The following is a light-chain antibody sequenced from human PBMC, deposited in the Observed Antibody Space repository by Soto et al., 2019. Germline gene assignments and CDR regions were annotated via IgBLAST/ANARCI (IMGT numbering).Light chain of an antibody. CDR3: ISYTSDDVRYV. CDR1: SSNIGAAYDF. CDR2: EVS. Sequence: QSVLTQPPSVSGAPGQRVTISCTGSSSNIGAAYDFVSWYQHHPGRAPKLIVSEVSHRPSGVSNRFPGSKSGNTASLTISGLQSEDEADYYCISYTSDDVRYVFGTGTKVTVL. J-gene: IGLJ1*01. V-gene: IGLV2-14*01.